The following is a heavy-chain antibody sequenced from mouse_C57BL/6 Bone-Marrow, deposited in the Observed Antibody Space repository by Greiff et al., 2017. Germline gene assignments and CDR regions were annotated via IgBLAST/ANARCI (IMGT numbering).Heavy chain of an antibody. CDR2: IYPGSGST. V-gene: IGHV1-55*01. CDR3: ARSDYYGKDYFDY. D-gene: IGHD1-1*01. CDR1: GYTFTSYW. Sequence: VQLQQPGAELVKPGASVKMSCKASGYTFTSYWITWVKQRPGQGLEWIGDIYPGSGSTNYNEKFTSKATLTVDTSSSTAYMQLSSLPSEDSSVYYCARSDYYGKDYFDYGGQGTTLTVSS. J-gene: IGHJ2*01.